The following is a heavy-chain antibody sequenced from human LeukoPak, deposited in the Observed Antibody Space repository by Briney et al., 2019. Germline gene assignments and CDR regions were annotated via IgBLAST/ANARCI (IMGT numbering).Heavy chain of an antibody. J-gene: IGHJ4*02. CDR1: GFTFSSYA. CDR3: AKDRSSSSGFDY. CDR2: ISGSGGST. Sequence: GESLRLSCAASGFTFSSYAMSWVRQAPGKGLEWVSAISGSGGSTYYADSVKGWFTISRDNSKNTLYLQMNSLRAEDTAVYYCAKDRSSSSGFDYWGQGTLVTVSS. D-gene: IGHD6-6*01. V-gene: IGHV3-23*01.